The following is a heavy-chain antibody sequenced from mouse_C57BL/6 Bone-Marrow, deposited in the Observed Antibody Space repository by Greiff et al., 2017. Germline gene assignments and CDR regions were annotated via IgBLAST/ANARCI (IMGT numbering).Heavy chain of an antibody. V-gene: IGHV1-81*01. Sequence: QVQLQQSGAELARPGASVKLSCKASGYTFTSYGISWVKQRTGQGLEWIGEIYPRSGNTYYNEKFKGKATLTAEKSSSTAYMELRSLTSEDSAVYVGARWGDDYDGLDYWGQGTTLTVSS. D-gene: IGHD2-4*01. CDR1: GYTFTSYG. CDR2: IYPRSGNT. CDR3: ARWGDDYDGLDY. J-gene: IGHJ2*01.